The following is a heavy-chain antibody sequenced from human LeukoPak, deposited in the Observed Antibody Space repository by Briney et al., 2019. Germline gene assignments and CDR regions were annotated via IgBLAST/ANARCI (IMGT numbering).Heavy chain of an antibody. CDR2: IKKNGTVV. CDR1: GFTFKNYG. CDR3: VRDRDHYVDGNGYWDFHL. J-gene: IGHJ1*01. D-gene: IGHD3-22*01. V-gene: IGHV3-21*01. Sequence: GGSLRLACATSGFTFKNYGMNWIRQAPGKGLEWVSSIKKNGTVVYNSDSVKGRFTISRDNAKDSVYFEMSSLRVDDTAVYFCVRDRDHYVDGNGYWDFHLWGKETRVRVAS.